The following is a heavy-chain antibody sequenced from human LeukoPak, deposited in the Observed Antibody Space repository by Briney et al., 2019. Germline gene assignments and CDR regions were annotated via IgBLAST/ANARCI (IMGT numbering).Heavy chain of an antibody. J-gene: IGHJ5*02. Sequence: RPGGSLRLSCAASGFTFDDYGMSWVRQAPGKGLEWVSGINWNGGSTGYADSVKGRFTISRDNSKNTLYLQMNSLRAEDTAVYYCARDLGQYYDTSDNWFDPWGQGTLVTVSS. D-gene: IGHD3-22*01. CDR3: ARDLGQYYDTSDNWFDP. CDR1: GFTFDDYG. V-gene: IGHV3-20*04. CDR2: INWNGGST.